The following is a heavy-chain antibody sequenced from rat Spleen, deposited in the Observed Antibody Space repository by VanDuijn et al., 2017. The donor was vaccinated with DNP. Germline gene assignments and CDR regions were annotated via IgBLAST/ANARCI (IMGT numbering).Heavy chain of an antibody. J-gene: IGHJ4*01. CDR3: ARLRLEWEVRAMDA. CDR1: GYSITSNY. Sequence: EVQLQESGPGLVKPSQSLSLTCSVTGYSITSNYWGWIRKFPGSEMEWIGHISYDGSTRYKPSLKSRISITRDTSKNQFFLQLNSLTTEDTATYYCARLRLEWEVRAMDAWGQGTSVTVSS. CDR2: ISYDGST. D-gene: IGHD1-1*01. V-gene: IGHV3-1*01.